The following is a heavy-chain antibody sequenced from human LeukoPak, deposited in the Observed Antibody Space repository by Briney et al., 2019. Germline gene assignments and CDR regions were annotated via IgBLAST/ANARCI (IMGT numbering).Heavy chain of an antibody. V-gene: IGHV3-53*01. CDR2: IYSGGST. J-gene: IGHJ4*02. Sequence: GGSLRLSCAASGFTVSSNYMSWVRQAPGKGLEWVSVIYSGGSTYYADSVKGRFTISRDNSKNTLYLQMNSLRAEDTAVYYCAIWPGYYDSSGTTLDYWGQGTLVTVSS. CDR1: GFTVSSNY. D-gene: IGHD3-22*01. CDR3: AIWPGYYDSSGTTLDY.